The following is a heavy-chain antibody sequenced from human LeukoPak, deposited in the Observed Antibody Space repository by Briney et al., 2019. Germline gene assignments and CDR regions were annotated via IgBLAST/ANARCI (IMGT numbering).Heavy chain of an antibody. CDR1: GFTFSSYA. Sequence: GSLRLSCAASGFTFSSYAMHWVRQAPGKGLEWIGYIYYSGSTNYNPSLKSRVTISVDTSKNQFSLKLSSVTAADTAVYYCARGDWNDSYYYYYMDVWGKGTTVTISS. CDR2: IYYSGST. V-gene: IGHV4-59*01. CDR3: ARGDWNDSYYYYYMDV. D-gene: IGHD1-1*01. J-gene: IGHJ6*03.